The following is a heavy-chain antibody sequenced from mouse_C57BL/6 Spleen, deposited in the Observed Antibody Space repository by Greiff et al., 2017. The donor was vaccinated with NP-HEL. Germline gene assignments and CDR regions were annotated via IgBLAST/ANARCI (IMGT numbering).Heavy chain of an antibody. CDR2: INPSTGGT. J-gene: IGHJ2*01. CDR3: ARTGHYDYFDY. Sequence: VQLKESGPELVKPGASVKISCKASGYSFTGYYMNWVKQSPEKSLEWIGEINPSTGGTTYNQKFKAKATLTVDKSSSTAYMQLKSLTSEDSAVYYCARTGHYDYFDYWGQGTTLTVSS. V-gene: IGHV1-42*01. D-gene: IGHD1-2*01. CDR1: GYSFTGYY.